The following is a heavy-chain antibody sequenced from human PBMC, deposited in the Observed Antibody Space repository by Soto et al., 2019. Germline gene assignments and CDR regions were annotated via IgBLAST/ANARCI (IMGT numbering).Heavy chain of an antibody. Sequence: QVQLQESGPGLVKPSETLSLTCTVSGGSISSYYWSWIRQPPGKGLEWIGYIYYSGSTNYNPSLKSRVTITVDTSKSQFSLKLSSVTAPDTAVYYCARGPGLWFGELFFDYWGQGTRVTVSS. CDR3: ARGPGLWFGELFFDY. D-gene: IGHD3-10*01. J-gene: IGHJ4*02. CDR1: GGSISSYY. CDR2: IYYSGST. V-gene: IGHV4-59*08.